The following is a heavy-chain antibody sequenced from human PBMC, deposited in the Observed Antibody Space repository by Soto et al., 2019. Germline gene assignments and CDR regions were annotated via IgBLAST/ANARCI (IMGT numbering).Heavy chain of an antibody. CDR2: VYHNGGA. J-gene: IGHJ5*01. CDR3: GRVVEGATRHTDPDS. D-gene: IGHD2-21*01. V-gene: IGHV4-39*01. Sequence: SETLSLTCTVSGVSIHNSHSFWAWIRQPPGKGLQFIASVYHNGGAHYNSPLKSRVTISVDTANNQVSLRMRSLTAADTAFYYCGRVVEGATRHTDPDSWGQGILVTVSS. CDR1: GVSIHNSHSF.